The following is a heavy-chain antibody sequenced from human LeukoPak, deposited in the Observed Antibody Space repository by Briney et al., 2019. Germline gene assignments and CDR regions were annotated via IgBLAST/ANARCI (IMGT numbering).Heavy chain of an antibody. CDR1: GYTFTSYA. D-gene: IGHD6-19*01. CDR2: IDTNTGNP. V-gene: IGHV7-4-1*01. Sequence: GASVKVSCKASGYTFTSYAMNWVRQAPGQGLEWMGWIDTNTGNPTYAQGFTGRFVFSLDTSVSTAYLQICSLKAEDTAMYYCARDLYSSGDNWFDPWGQGTLVTVSS. J-gene: IGHJ5*02. CDR3: ARDLYSSGDNWFDP.